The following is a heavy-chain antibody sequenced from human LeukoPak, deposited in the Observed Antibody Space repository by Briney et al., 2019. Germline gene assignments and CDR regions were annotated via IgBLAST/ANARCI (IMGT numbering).Heavy chain of an antibody. D-gene: IGHD3-10*01. CDR2: IRSKANSYAT. V-gene: IGHV3-73*01. CDR1: GFTFSSYW. J-gene: IGHJ4*02. CDR3: TRLWFGELLSIG. Sequence: PGGSLRLSCAASGFTFSSYWMSWVRQASGKGLEWVGRIRSKANSYATAYAASVKGRFTISRDDSKNTAYLQMNSLKTEDTAVYYCTRLWFGELLSIGWGQGTLVTVSS.